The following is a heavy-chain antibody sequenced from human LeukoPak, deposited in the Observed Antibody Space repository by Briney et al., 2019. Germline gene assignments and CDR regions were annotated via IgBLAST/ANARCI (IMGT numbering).Heavy chain of an antibody. D-gene: IGHD2-15*01. CDR3: AKDGVVAATGDYFDY. Sequence: GGSLRLSCAASGFTFSSYAMSWVRQAPGKGLEWVSGISGSGGRISGSGGSTYYADSVKGRFTISRDNSKNTLYLQMNSLRAEDTAVYYCAKDGVVAATGDYFDYWGQGTLVTVSS. V-gene: IGHV3-23*01. CDR2: ISGSGGRISGSGGST. J-gene: IGHJ4*02. CDR1: GFTFSSYA.